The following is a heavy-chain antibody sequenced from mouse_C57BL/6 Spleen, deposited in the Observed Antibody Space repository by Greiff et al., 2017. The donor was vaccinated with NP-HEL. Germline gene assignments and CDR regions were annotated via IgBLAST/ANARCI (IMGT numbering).Heavy chain of an antibody. CDR2: IYPGDGDT. CDR3: ARLGVVAPFDV. J-gene: IGHJ1*03. CDR1: GYAFSSSW. V-gene: IGHV1-82*01. Sequence: VKLMESGPELVKPGASVKISCKASGYAFSSSWMNWVKQRPGKGLEWIGRIYPGDGDTNYNGKFKGKATLTADKSSSTAYMQLSSLTSEDSAVYFCARLGVVAPFDVWGTGTTVTVSS. D-gene: IGHD1-1*01.